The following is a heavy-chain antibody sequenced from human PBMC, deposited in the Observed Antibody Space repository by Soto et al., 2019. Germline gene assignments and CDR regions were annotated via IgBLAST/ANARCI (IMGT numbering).Heavy chain of an antibody. CDR1: GYSFTSYW. D-gene: IGHD2-2*02. CDR3: ESLLYHHNYYYGMDV. Sequence: PGESLKISCKGSGYSFTSYWISWVRQMPGKGLEWMGRIDPSDSYTNYSPSFQGHVTISADKSISTAYLQWSSLKATDTAMYYCESLLYHHNYYYGMDVCGQGPTVTVYS. CDR2: IDPSDSYT. J-gene: IGHJ6*02. V-gene: IGHV5-10-1*01.